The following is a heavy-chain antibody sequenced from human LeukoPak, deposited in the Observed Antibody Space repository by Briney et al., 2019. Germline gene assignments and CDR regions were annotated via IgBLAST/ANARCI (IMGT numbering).Heavy chain of an antibody. Sequence: PGGSLRPSCAASGFTFSSYSMNWVRQAPGKGLEWVTLISFNGNDKKYADSVKGRFTVSRDNSRNTVFLQMNSLRPEDTALYYCARVYGGEIDYWGQGTQVTVSS. CDR2: ISFNGNDK. CDR1: GFTFSSYS. D-gene: IGHD2-8*01. J-gene: IGHJ4*02. V-gene: IGHV3-30*03. CDR3: ARVYGGEIDY.